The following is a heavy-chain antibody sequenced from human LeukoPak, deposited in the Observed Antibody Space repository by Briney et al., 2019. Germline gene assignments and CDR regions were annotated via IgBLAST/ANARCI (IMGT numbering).Heavy chain of an antibody. V-gene: IGHV3-23*01. CDR3: ALAASLWFGELLPNYFDY. J-gene: IGHJ4*02. Sequence: GGSLRLSCEASGFTFSSYAMSWVRQAPGKGLEWVSAISGSATTTYHADSVKGRFTISRDNSKNTLYLQMNSLRAEDTAVYYCALAASLWFGELLPNYFDYWGQGTLVTVSS. CDR2: ISGSATTT. D-gene: IGHD3-10*01. CDR1: GFTFSSYA.